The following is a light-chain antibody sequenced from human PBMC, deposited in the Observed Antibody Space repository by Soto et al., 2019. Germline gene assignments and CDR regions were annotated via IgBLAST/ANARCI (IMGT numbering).Light chain of an antibody. Sequence: QSVLTQPPSASGTPGQRVTISCSGSSSNIGSNTVNWYQQLPGTAPKLHIYSNNQRPSGVPDRFSGSKSGTSASLAIIGLQSEDEADYYCAAWDDSLLWVFGGGTKLTVL. V-gene: IGLV1-44*01. CDR2: SNN. CDR3: AAWDDSLLWV. CDR1: SSNIGSNT. J-gene: IGLJ3*02.